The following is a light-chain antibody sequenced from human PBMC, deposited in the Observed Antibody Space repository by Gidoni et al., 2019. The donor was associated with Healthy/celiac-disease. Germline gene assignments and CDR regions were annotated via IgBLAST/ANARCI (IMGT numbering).Light chain of an antibody. J-gene: IGKJ4*01. CDR2: DAS. CDR1: QDISNY. CDR3: QQYDNLPLT. Sequence: IQMTQSPSSLSASVGDRVTITCQASQDISNYLNWYQQKPGKAPKLLIYDASNLETGVPSRFSGSGSGTDFTFTISSLQPEDIATYYCQQYDNLPLTFGGGTKVGDQT. V-gene: IGKV1-33*01.